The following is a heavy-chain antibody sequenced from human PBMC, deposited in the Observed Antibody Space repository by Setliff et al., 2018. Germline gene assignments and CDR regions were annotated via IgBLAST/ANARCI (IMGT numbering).Heavy chain of an antibody. Sequence: ASVKVSCKASGYTFTSYYMNWVRQAPGQGLEWMGIINPRGGSTSHAQKFQGRVTMTRDTSTSTVYMEMSSLRSEDTAVYYCVRSQQLSGWWFDPWGLGTLVTAPQ. CDR3: VRSQQLSGWWFDP. J-gene: IGHJ5*02. CDR1: GYTFTSYY. D-gene: IGHD6-13*01. V-gene: IGHV1-46*03. CDR2: INPRGGST.